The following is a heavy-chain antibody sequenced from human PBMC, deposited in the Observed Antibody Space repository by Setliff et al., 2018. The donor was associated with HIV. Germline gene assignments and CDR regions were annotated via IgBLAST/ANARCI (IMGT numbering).Heavy chain of an antibody. CDR1: GYTFTNYA. D-gene: IGHD4-17*01. CDR2: IDTNTGNP. Sequence: GASVKVSCKASGYTFTNYAMNWLRQAPGQGLEWMGWIDTNTGNPTYAQCFTGRFVFSLDTSVSTAFLQISTLKAEDTAVYYCARLSPYGDYLLFQYWGQGTQVTVSS. V-gene: IGHV7-4-1*02. CDR3: ARLSPYGDYLLFQY. J-gene: IGHJ4*02.